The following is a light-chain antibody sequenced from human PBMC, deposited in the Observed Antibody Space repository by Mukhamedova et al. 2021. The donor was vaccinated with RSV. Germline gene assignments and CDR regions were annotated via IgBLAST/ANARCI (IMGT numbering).Light chain of an antibody. V-gene: IGKV3-20*01. J-gene: IGKJ1*01. CDR2: GAS. CDR1: QSVSSSY. Sequence: GERATLSCRASQSVSSSYLAWYQQKPGQAPRLLIYGASSRATGIPDRFSGSGSGTDFTLTISGLEPEDFAVYYCQQYGSSPRTFG. CDR3: QQYGSSPRT.